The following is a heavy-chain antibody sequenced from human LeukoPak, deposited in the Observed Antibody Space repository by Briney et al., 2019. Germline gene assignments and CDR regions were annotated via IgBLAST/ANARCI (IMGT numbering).Heavy chain of an antibody. CDR3: ARGNDGWPHYYYYFMDV. CDR2: IIPIFGTA. J-gene: IGHJ6*03. CDR1: GGTFSSYA. V-gene: IGHV1-69*06. Sequence: ASVKVSCKASGGTFSSYAISWVRQAPGQGLEWMGGIIPIFGTANYAQKFQGRVTITADKSTSTAYMELSSLRSEDTAVYHCARGNDGWPHYYYYFMDVWGKGTTVTVSS. D-gene: IGHD1-1*01.